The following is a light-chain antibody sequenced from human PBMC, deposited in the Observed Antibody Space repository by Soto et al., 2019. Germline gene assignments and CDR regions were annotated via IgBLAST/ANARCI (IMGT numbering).Light chain of an antibody. Sequence: QSALTQPASVSGSPGQSITISCTGTSSDVGGYNYVSWYHQHPGKAPKLMIYDVSNRPSGVSNRFSGSKSGNTASLTISGLQAEYEADYYCSSYTSSSTLLYVFGTGTKVTVL. J-gene: IGLJ1*01. CDR3: SSYTSSSTLLYV. CDR1: SSDVGGYNY. V-gene: IGLV2-14*01. CDR2: DVS.